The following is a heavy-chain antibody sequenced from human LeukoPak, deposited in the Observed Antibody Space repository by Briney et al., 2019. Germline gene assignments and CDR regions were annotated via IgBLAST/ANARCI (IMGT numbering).Heavy chain of an antibody. CDR2: INPNSGGT. Sequence: ASVKVSCKVSGCTLTELSMHWVRQAPGQGLEWMGRINPNSGGTNYAQKFQGRATMTRDTSISTAYMELSRLRSDDTAVYYCARGRYYYDSSGSKRNRGGGYYFDYWGQGTLVTVSS. D-gene: IGHD3-22*01. CDR3: ARGRYYYDSSGSKRNRGGGYYFDY. CDR1: GCTLTELS. V-gene: IGHV1-2*06. J-gene: IGHJ4*02.